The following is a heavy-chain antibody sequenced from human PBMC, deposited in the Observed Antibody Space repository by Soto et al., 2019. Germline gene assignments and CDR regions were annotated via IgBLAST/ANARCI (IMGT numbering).Heavy chain of an antibody. Sequence: SETLSLTCTVSGGSISSGGYYWSWIRQHPGKGLEWIGYIYYSGSTYHNPSLKSRVTISVDTSKNQFSLKLSSVTAADTAVYYCAIYDSSGSRGFQHWGQGTLVTVSS. J-gene: IGHJ1*01. CDR1: GGSISSGGYY. D-gene: IGHD3-22*01. V-gene: IGHV4-31*03. CDR3: AIYDSSGSRGFQH. CDR2: IYYSGST.